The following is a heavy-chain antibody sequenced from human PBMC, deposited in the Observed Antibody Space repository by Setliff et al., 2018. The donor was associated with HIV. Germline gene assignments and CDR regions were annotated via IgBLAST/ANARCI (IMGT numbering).Heavy chain of an antibody. CDR2: IYYSGST. J-gene: IGHJ4*02. CDR1: GGSISRSSYY. D-gene: IGHD5-12*01. Sequence: PSETLSLTCTVSGGSISRSSYYWGWIRQPPGKGLEWIGSIYYSGSTYYNPSLKSRVTISVDTSKNQFSLKLSSVTAADTAVYYCARHLYGGYTGGFDYWGQGTLVTVSS. V-gene: IGHV4-39*01. CDR3: ARHLYGGYTGGFDY.